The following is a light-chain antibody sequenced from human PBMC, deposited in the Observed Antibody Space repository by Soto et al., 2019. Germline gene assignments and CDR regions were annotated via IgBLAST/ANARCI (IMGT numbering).Light chain of an antibody. CDR1: SSNIGSHS. CDR3: AAWDDSLNGVV. Sequence: QPVLTQPPSASGTPGQRVTISCSGSSSNIGSHSVNWYQQLPGTAPKLLIYNNNQRPSGVPDRFSGSKSGTSASLAISGLQSDDEDDYYCAAWDDSLNGVVFGGGTKVTVL. CDR2: NNN. V-gene: IGLV1-44*01. J-gene: IGLJ2*01.